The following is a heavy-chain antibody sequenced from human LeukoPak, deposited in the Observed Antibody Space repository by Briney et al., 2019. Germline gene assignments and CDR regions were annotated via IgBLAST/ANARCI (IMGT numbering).Heavy chain of an antibody. CDR2: LSYSGSS. D-gene: IGHD2-2*01. CDR1: GGSFSRFQ. CDR3: AKSSVPAAPFDS. Sequence: SETLSLTCSVSGGSFSRFQWTWIRQPPGKGLEWIGSLSYSGSSNYNPSLKSRITISIDMPKNQFSLSLTSVTAADTAVYYCAKSSVPAAPFDSWGQGTLVTVSS. J-gene: IGHJ4*02. V-gene: IGHV4-59*08.